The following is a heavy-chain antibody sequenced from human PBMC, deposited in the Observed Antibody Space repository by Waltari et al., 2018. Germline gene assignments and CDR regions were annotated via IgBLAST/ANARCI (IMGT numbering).Heavy chain of an antibody. CDR1: GFTVSRFG. Sequence: QVQLVESGGGVVEPGRSLRAACAASGFTVSRFGMHWVRQAPGKGLEWVAVIWHDGSNEYYVDSVKGRFTISRDNSKNTLYLQMNSLRAEDSAVYYCASQSTTLFDYWGQGTLVTVSS. J-gene: IGHJ4*02. V-gene: IGHV3-33*01. D-gene: IGHD2-15*01. CDR2: IWHDGSNE. CDR3: ASQSTTLFDY.